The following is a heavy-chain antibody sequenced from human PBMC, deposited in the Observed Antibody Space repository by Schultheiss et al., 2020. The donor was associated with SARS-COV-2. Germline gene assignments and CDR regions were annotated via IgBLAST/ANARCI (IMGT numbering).Heavy chain of an antibody. CDR2: IYHSGST. CDR3: ARLEFGQSPIFSTGAFDI. CDR1: GYSISSGYY. D-gene: IGHD3-3*02. J-gene: IGHJ3*02. V-gene: IGHV4-38-2*01. Sequence: SETLSLTCAVSGYSISSGYYWGWIRQPPGKGLEWIGSIYHSGSTYYNPSLKSRVTISVDTSKNQFSLKLSSVTAADTAVYYCARLEFGQSPIFSTGAFDIWGQGTMVTVSS.